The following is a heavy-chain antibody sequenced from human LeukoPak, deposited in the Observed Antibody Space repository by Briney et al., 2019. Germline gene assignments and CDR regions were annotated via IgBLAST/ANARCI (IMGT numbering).Heavy chain of an antibody. V-gene: IGHV1-2*02. Sequence: ASVKVSCKASGYTFTGYYMRWVRQAPGQGLEWMGWINPNNDDTNYAQKFQGRVTMTRDTSINTAYMELSSLRSDDTATYYCARGDSSSWYYFDYWGQGTLVTVSS. CDR2: INPNNDDT. CDR1: GYTFTGYY. D-gene: IGHD6-13*01. J-gene: IGHJ4*02. CDR3: ARGDSSSWYYFDY.